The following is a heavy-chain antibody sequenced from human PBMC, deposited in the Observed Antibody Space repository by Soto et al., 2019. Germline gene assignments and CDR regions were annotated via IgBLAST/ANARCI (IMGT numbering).Heavy chain of an antibody. Sequence: GGSLRLSCAASGFTFSSYAMSWVRQAPGKGLEWVSAISGSGGSTYYADSVKGRFTISRDNSKNTLYLQMNSLRAEDTAVYYCTRESSDGYMAYWGQGALVTVSS. CDR3: TRESSDGYMAY. CDR1: GFTFSSYA. V-gene: IGHV3-23*01. CDR2: ISGSGGST. D-gene: IGHD6-25*01. J-gene: IGHJ4*02.